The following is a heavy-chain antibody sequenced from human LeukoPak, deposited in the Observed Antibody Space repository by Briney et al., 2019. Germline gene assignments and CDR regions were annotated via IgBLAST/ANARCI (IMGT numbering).Heavy chain of an antibody. CDR2: IYYSGST. V-gene: IGHV4-59*01. J-gene: IGHJ6*04. Sequence: PSETLSLTCIVSGGSISSYYWSWIRQPPGKGLEWIGYIYYSGSTNYNPSLQSRVTISVDTSKNHFSLKLSSVTAADTAVYYCARDNGRWFGDRYYYYGMDVWGKGTTVTVSS. D-gene: IGHD3-10*01. CDR1: GGSISSYY. CDR3: ARDNGRWFGDRYYYYGMDV.